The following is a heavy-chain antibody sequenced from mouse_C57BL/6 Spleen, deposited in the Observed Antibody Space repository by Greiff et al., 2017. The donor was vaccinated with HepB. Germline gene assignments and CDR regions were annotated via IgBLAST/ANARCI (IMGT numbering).Heavy chain of an antibody. J-gene: IGHJ3*01. Sequence: DVKLQESGPGLVKPSQSLSLTCSVTGYSITSGYYWNWIRQFPGNKLEWMGYISYDGSNNYNPSLKNRISITRDTSKNQFFLKLNSVTTEDTATYYCAREEDYYTWFAYWGQGTLVTVSA. V-gene: IGHV3-6*01. CDR3: AREEDYYTWFAY. CDR1: GYSITSGYY. CDR2: ISYDGSN. D-gene: IGHD1-1*01.